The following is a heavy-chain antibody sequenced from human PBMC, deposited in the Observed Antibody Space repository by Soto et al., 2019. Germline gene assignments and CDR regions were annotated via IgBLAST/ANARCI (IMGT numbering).Heavy chain of an antibody. Sequence: ASVKVSCKVSGYTLTELSMHWVRQAPGKGLERMGGFDPEDGETIYAQKFQGRVTMTEDTSTDTAYMELSSLRSEDTAVYYCATDYGGYCSSTSCRDAFDIWGQGTMVTVSS. J-gene: IGHJ3*02. CDR2: FDPEDGET. V-gene: IGHV1-24*01. D-gene: IGHD2-2*01. CDR1: GYTLTELS. CDR3: ATDYGGYCSSTSCRDAFDI.